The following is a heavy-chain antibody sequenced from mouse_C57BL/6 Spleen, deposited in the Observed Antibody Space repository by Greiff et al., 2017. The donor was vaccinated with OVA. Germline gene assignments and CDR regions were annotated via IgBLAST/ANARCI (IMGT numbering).Heavy chain of an antibody. CDR1: GFTFSDYG. CDR2: ISSGSSTI. Sequence: DVQLVESGGGLVKPGGSLKLSCAASGFTFSDYGMHWVRQAPEKGLEWVAYISSGSSTIYYADTVKGRFTISRDNAKNTLFLQMTSLGSEDTAMYYCAKSITTEAMDYWGQGTSVTVSS. D-gene: IGHD1-1*01. J-gene: IGHJ4*01. V-gene: IGHV5-17*01. CDR3: AKSITTEAMDY.